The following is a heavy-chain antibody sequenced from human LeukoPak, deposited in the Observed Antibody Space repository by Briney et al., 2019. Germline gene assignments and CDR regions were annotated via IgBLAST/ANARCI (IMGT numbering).Heavy chain of an antibody. CDR2: INWNGGST. CDR3: ARDTAYYYDSSGYLEAFDI. Sequence: GRSLRLSCAPSGFTFDDYGMSWVRQAPGKGLEWVCGINWNGGSTGYADSGTGRFTISRDNAKNSLYLQMNSLRAEDTALYYCARDTAYYYDSSGYLEAFDIWGQGTMVTVSS. CDR1: GFTFDDYG. D-gene: IGHD3-22*01. V-gene: IGHV3-20*04. J-gene: IGHJ3*02.